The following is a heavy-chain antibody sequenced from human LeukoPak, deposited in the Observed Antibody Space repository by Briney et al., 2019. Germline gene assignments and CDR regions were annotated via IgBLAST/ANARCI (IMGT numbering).Heavy chain of an antibody. V-gene: IGHV3-23*01. CDR2: LSGSGITT. CDR1: GFTLSNSA. CDR3: AKGIYSSGWSYFDY. Sequence: EPGGSLRLSCAASGFTLSNSAMSWVRQAPGKGLEWVSTLSGSGITTYYADSVKGRFTISRDNSKNTLYLQMNTLRAEDSALYYCAKGIYSSGWSYFDYWGHGTLVTVSS. J-gene: IGHJ4*01. D-gene: IGHD6-19*01.